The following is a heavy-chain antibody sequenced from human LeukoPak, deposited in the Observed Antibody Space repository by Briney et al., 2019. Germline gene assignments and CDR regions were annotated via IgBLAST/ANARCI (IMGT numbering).Heavy chain of an antibody. D-gene: IGHD3-3*01. Sequence: PGGSLRLSCAASGFTFDDYAMHWVRQAPGKGLEWVSGISWNSGSIGYADSVKGRFTISRDNAKNSLYLQMNSLRAEDMALYYCAKGVADTYYDFWSGPLDYWGQGTLVTVSS. CDR1: GFTFDDYA. J-gene: IGHJ4*02. CDR3: AKGVADTYYDFWSGPLDY. CDR2: ISWNSGSI. V-gene: IGHV3-9*03.